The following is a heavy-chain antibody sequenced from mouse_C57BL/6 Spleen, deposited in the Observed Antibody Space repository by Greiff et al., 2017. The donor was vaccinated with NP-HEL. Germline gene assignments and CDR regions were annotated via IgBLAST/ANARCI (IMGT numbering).Heavy chain of an antibody. CDR3: ARHDYYGSSALDY. CDR1: GFTFSSYG. D-gene: IGHD1-1*01. CDR2: ISSGGSYT. Sequence: EVKLVESGGDLVKPGGSLKLSCAASGFTFSSYGMSWVRQTPDKRLEWVATISSGGSYTYYPDSVKGRFTISRDNAKNTLYLQMSSLKSEDTAMYYCARHDYYGSSALDYWGQGTTLTVSS. V-gene: IGHV5-6*01. J-gene: IGHJ2*01.